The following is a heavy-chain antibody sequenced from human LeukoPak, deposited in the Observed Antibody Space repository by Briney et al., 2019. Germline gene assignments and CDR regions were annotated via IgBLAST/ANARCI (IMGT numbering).Heavy chain of an antibody. CDR1: GGSISSSSYY. CDR2: IYYSGST. CDR3: ASLLPMIVVPRTDMDV. J-gene: IGHJ6*03. D-gene: IGHD3-22*01. V-gene: IGHV4-39*07. Sequence: SETLSLTCTVSGGSISSSSYYWGCIRQPPGKGLECIGSIYYSGSTYYNPSLKSRVTVSVDTSKNQFSLKLSSVTAADTAVYYCASLLPMIVVPRTDMDVWGKGTTVTVSS.